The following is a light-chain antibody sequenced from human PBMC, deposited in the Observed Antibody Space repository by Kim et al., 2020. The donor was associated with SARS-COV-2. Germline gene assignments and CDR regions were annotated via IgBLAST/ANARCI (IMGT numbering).Light chain of an antibody. J-gene: IGLJ2*01. CDR2: DVS. V-gene: IGLV2-11*01. Sequence: QSALTQPRSVSGSPGQSVTISCTGTSSDVGGYNYVSWYQQHPGKAPNLMIYDVSKRPSGVPDRFSGSKSGNTASLTISGLQAEDEADYCCCSYAGSYTVVFGGGTQLTVL. CDR3: CSYAGSYTVV. CDR1: SSDVGGYNY.